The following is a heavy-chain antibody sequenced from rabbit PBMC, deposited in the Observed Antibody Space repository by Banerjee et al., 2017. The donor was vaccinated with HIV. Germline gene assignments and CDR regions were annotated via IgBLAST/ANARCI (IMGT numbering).Heavy chain of an antibody. D-gene: IGHD4-1*01. CDR3: ARELGDYYGMDL. CDR1: GFSFSNKYV. CDR2: INTSTGNT. V-gene: IGHV1S45*01. Sequence: EGSLTLSCTASGFSFSNKYVMCWVRQAPGKGLEWIACINTSTGNTVYASWAKGRFTISKTSSTTVTLQMTSLTAADTATYFCARELGDYYGMDLWGQGTLVTVS. J-gene: IGHJ6*01.